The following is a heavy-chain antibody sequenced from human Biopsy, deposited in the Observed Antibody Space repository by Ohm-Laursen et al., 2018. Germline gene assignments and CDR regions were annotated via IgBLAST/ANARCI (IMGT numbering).Heavy chain of an antibody. CDR2: INPNSGGT. J-gene: IGHJ4*02. Sequence: SVKVSRKASGYTFIDYYIHWVRQAPGQGLEWMGWINPNSGGTKYAQKFQGRVTMAGDTSTNTVHMELRNLRSDDTAVYYCARRTWDNWGLGTLITVSS. V-gene: IGHV1-2*02. CDR3: ARRTWDN. CDR1: GYTFIDYY.